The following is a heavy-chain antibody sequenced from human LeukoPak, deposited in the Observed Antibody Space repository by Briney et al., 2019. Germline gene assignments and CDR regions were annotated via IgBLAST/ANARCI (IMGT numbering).Heavy chain of an antibody. CDR1: GFTFDDYA. V-gene: IGHV3-9*01. Sequence: SLRLSCAASGFTFDDYAMHWVGQAPGKGLEWVSGISWNSGSIGYADSVKGRFTISRDNAKNSLYLQMNSLRAEDTALYYCAKGDSSGYYYVRYFDYWGQGTLVTVSS. D-gene: IGHD3-22*01. CDR3: AKGDSSGYYYVRYFDY. J-gene: IGHJ4*02. CDR2: ISWNSGSI.